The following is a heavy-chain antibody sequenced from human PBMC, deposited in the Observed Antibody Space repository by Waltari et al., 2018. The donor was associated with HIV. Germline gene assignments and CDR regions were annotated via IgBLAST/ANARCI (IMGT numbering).Heavy chain of an antibody. V-gene: IGHV4-31*01. Sequence: QVQLQESGPGLVKPSQTLSLTCTVSGGSISSGGYYWSWIRQHPGKGLEWIGYIYYSGSTYYNPSLKSLVTISVDTSKNQFSLKLSSVTAADTAVYYCARGSSSYDFWSGYYKGYYFDYWGQGTLVTVSS. CDR1: GGSISSGGYY. CDR3: ARGSSSYDFWSGYYKGYYFDY. J-gene: IGHJ4*02. D-gene: IGHD3-3*01. CDR2: IYYSGST.